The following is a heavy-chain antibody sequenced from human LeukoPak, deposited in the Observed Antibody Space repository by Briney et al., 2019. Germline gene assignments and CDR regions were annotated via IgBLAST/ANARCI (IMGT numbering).Heavy chain of an antibody. CDR2: INTDSSDI. CDR3: ARDTFHPGLIDS. V-gene: IGHV3-21*05. J-gene: IGHJ4*02. CDR1: GFTFSRYA. D-gene: IGHD2-21*01. Sequence: GGSLRLSCAASGFTFSRYAINWVRQAPGKGLEWVSYINTDSSDIHYADSVKGRFTISRDNARNTLYLQLGSLRAEDSAVYYCARDTFHPGLIDSWGQGTLVTVSS.